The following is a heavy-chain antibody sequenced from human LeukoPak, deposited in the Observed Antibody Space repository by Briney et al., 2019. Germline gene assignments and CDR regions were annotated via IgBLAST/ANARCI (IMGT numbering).Heavy chain of an antibody. D-gene: IGHD3-9*01. CDR3: ASGNDILTGFHWFDP. Sequence: SETLSLTCTVSGGSISSYYWSWIRQPPGKGLEWIGYIYYSGSTNYNPSLKSRVTISVDTSKNQFSLKLSSVTAADTAVYYCASGNDILTGFHWFDPWGQGTLVTVSS. CDR1: GGSISSYY. CDR2: IYYSGST. J-gene: IGHJ5*02. V-gene: IGHV4-59*01.